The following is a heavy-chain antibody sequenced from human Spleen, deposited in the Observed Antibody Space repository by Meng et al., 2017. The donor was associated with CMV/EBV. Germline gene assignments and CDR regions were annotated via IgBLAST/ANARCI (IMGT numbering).Heavy chain of an antibody. CDR1: FSSYA. Sequence: FSSYAMHWGRQAPGKGLEWVAVISYDGSNKYYADSVKGRFTISRDNSKNTLYLQMNSLRAEDTAVYYCARGGYYDSSGYSPYGMDVWGQGTTVTVSS. CDR2: ISYDGSNK. CDR3: ARGGYYDSSGYSPYGMDV. D-gene: IGHD3-22*01. J-gene: IGHJ6*02. V-gene: IGHV3-30-3*01.